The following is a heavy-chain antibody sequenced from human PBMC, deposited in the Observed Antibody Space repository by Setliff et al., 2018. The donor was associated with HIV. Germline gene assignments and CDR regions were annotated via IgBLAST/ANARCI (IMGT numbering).Heavy chain of an antibody. V-gene: IGHV4-61*09. Sequence: KPSETLSLTCTVSGGSISSGSNYWSWIRQPAGKGLEWIGHIYTSGSTNYNPSLKSRVTISVDTSKNQFYLKLSSVTAADTAVYYCARILLYDSSAYFVNAFDIWVQGTVVTVSS. J-gene: IGHJ3*02. CDR2: IYTSGST. CDR3: ARILLYDSSAYFVNAFDI. D-gene: IGHD3-22*01. CDR1: GGSISSGSNY.